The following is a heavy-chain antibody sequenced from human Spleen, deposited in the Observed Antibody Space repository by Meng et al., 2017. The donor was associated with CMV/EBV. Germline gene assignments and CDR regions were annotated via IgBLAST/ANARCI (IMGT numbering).Heavy chain of an antibody. CDR1: GFTFRTYD. CDR2: ISYNGNNK. J-gene: IGHJ6*02. Sequence: GGSLRLTCAASGFTFRTYDMNWVRQPPGKGLEWVAFISYNGNNKYHSDSLKDRLTISRDNSANTLYLQMNSLSPDDTAVYYCSQERTGPYSSYGMDVWGQGTTVTVSS. V-gene: IGHV3-30*18. CDR3: SQERTGPYSSYGMDV.